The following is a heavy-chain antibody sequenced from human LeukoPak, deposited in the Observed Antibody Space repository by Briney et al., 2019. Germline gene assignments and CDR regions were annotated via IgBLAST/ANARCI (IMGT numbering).Heavy chain of an antibody. J-gene: IGHJ3*02. CDR2: ISSTSSYI. Sequence: GGSLRLSCAASGFTFSFYSMNWVRQAPGNGLEWVSSISSTSSYIYYADSVKGRFTISRDNSKNTLSLQMNSLRAEDTAVYYCARGSDYTIFTYAFDIWGQGTMVTVSS. V-gene: IGHV3-21*04. CDR3: ARGSDYTIFTYAFDI. CDR1: GFTFSFYS. D-gene: IGHD4-4*01.